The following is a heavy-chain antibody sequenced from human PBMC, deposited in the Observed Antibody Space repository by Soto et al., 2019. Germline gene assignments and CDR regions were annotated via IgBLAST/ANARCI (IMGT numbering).Heavy chain of an antibody. V-gene: IGHV3-23*01. CDR2: ISGSGGST. CDR1: GFTFSSYA. J-gene: IGHJ5*02. CDR3: AKDGLYCSGGSCYSGWFDP. D-gene: IGHD2-15*01. Sequence: HPGGSLRLSCAASGFTFSSYAMSWVRQAPGKGLEWVSAISGSGGSTYYADSAKGRFTISRDNSKNTLYLQMNSLRAEDTAVYYCAKDGLYCSGGSCYSGWFDPWGQGTLVTVSS.